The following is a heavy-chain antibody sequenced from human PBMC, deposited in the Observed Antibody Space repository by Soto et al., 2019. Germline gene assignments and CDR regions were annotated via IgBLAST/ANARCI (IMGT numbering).Heavy chain of an antibody. Sequence: GWSLRLSCAASGFTFSSYAMHWVRQAPGKGLEWVAVISYDGSNKYYADSVKGRFTISRDNSKNTLYLQMNSLRAEDTAVYYCARGGEWELLEAFDIWGQGTMVTVSS. J-gene: IGHJ3*02. CDR2: ISYDGSNK. CDR3: ARGGEWELLEAFDI. V-gene: IGHV3-30*04. D-gene: IGHD1-26*01. CDR1: GFTFSSYA.